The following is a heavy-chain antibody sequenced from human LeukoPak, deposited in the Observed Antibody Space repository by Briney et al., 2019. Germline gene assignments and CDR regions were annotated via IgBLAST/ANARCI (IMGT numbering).Heavy chain of an antibody. CDR2: IYYSGST. V-gene: IGHV4-59*01. CDR3: TRTNYGDYNWFDP. Sequence: PSETLSLTCGVSGGSITTTNYWSWIRQPPGQGLEWIGYIYYSGSTKYNPSLKSRVTMSLDTSKNQFSLKVTSVTAADTAVYYCTRTNYGDYNWFDPWGQGTLVTVSS. CDR1: GGSITTTNY. D-gene: IGHD4-17*01. J-gene: IGHJ5*02.